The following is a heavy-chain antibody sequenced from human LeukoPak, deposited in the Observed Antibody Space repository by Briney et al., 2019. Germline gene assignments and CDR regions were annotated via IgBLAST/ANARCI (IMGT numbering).Heavy chain of an antibody. D-gene: IGHD3-10*01. CDR3: ARLYGYGMDV. J-gene: IGHJ6*02. Sequence: SETLSLTCTVSGGSISSYYWSWIRQPAGKGLKWIGRIYTSGSTNYNPSLKSRVTMSVDTSKNQFSLKLSSVTAADTAVYYCARLYGYGMDVWGQGTTVTVSS. CDR1: GGSISSYY. CDR2: IYTSGST. V-gene: IGHV4-4*07.